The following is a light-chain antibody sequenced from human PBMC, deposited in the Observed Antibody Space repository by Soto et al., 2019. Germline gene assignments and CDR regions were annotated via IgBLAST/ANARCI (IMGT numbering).Light chain of an antibody. J-gene: IGKJ4*01. CDR1: QGINSA. CDR3: QQFNSYPLT. CDR2: DAS. Sequence: AIQLTQSPASLSASLGDRVTITCRASQGINSALDWYQVKPKKAPRLLIYDASSLGSGVPSRFSGSRSGTDITLTIISLQAQDFASYYCQQFNSYPLTFGGGTKVEI. V-gene: IGKV1-13*02.